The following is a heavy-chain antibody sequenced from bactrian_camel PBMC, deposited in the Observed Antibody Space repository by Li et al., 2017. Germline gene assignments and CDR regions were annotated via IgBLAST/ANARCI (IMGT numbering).Heavy chain of an antibody. CDR1: GATASSYC. CDR2: IYTSGSGS. V-gene: IGHV3S28*01. J-gene: IGHJ4*01. D-gene: IGHD2*01. Sequence: QVQLVESGGGSVQAGGSLRLSCAASGATASSYCLGWVRQAPGKEREKVALIYTSGSGSEYADSVKGRATVSQDNAKNSLYLEMNSPKPEDTAMYYCVVDPDGVDGGSGYCTMRSGISYPGPGTQVTVS.